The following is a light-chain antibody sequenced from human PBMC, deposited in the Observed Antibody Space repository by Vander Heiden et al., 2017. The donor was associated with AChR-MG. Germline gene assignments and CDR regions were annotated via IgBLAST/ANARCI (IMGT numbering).Light chain of an antibody. CDR2: GAS. CDR1: QTVRDNR. V-gene: IGKV3D-20*01. Sequence: DIVLKQSPATLSLSPGERATLFCGASQTVRDNRMAWYQQKPGLAPRILVYGASTLFAGIPDRFSGSGSGTEFSLTITRLEPEDFAVYYCQQYGTSPATFGQGTKVEVK. J-gene: IGKJ1*01. CDR3: QQYGTSPAT.